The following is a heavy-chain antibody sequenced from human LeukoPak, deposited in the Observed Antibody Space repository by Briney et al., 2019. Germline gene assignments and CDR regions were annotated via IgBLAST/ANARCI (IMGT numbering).Heavy chain of an antibody. J-gene: IGHJ3*02. V-gene: IGHV3-21*04. CDR3: GRVGSGGTREDTLDI. D-gene: IGHD1-26*01. Sequence: GGSLRLSCAASGFTFISYSMNWVRQTPGKGLEWVSSIGSSSSHIYYADSVKGRFTISRDNAKNSLYLQMNSLRAEDTAVYYCGRVGSGGTREDTLDIWGQGTMVTVSS. CDR2: IGSSSSHI. CDR1: GFTFISYS.